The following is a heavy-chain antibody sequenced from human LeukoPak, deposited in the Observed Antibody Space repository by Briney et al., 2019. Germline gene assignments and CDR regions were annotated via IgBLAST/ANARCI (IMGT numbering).Heavy chain of an antibody. V-gene: IGHV1-2*02. Sequence: ASVKVSCKASGYTFTGYYMHWVRQASGQGLEWMGWINPNSGGTNYAQKFQGRVTMTRDTSISTAYMELSRLRSDDTAVYYCARVRYYGSGYDYWGQGTLVTVSS. CDR1: GYTFTGYY. J-gene: IGHJ4*02. CDR2: INPNSGGT. CDR3: ARVRYYGSGYDY. D-gene: IGHD3-10*01.